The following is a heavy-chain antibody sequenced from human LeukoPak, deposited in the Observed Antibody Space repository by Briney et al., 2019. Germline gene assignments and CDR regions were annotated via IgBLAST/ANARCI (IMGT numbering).Heavy chain of an antibody. Sequence: PGGSLRLSCAASGFTFSSYEMNWVRQAPGKGLEWVSYISSSGSTIYYADSVKGRFTSSREHAKNSLYQQMNSLRAEDTAVYYCARDSHGYYYDSSGYERGHLYYFDYWGQGNLVTVSS. D-gene: IGHD3-22*01. CDR1: GFTFSSYE. V-gene: IGHV3-48*03. CDR2: ISSSGSTI. J-gene: IGHJ4*02. CDR3: ARDSHGYYYDSSGYERGHLYYFDY.